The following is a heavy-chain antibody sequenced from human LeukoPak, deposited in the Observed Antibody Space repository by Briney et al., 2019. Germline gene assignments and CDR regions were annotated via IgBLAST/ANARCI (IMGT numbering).Heavy chain of an antibody. D-gene: IGHD3-10*01. V-gene: IGHV4-30-2*01. Sequence: SETLSLTCTVSGGSISGYYWSWIRQPPGKGLEWIGYIYHSGSTYYNPSLKSRVTISVDRSKNQFSLKLSSVTAADTAVYYCARVIGWFGGFDYWGRGTLVIVSS. CDR1: GGSISGYY. CDR3: ARVIGWFGGFDY. J-gene: IGHJ4*02. CDR2: IYHSGST.